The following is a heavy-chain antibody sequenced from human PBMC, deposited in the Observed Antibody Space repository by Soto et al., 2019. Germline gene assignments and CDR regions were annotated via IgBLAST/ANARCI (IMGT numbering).Heavy chain of an antibody. D-gene: IGHD2-2*01. CDR3: LKDRGFCSSIGCPSDGLDV. CDR2: ISGNSDSV. CDR1: GFIFDDHV. J-gene: IGHJ3*01. V-gene: IGHV3-9*01. Sequence: EVQLVESGGDLVQPGGSLRLSCAASGFIFDDHVMHWVRQAPGKGLEWVSGISGNSDSVAYVDSVKGRFTISRDNVKHSLYRHMDRLRPEDTALYYCLKDRGFCSSIGCPSDGLDVWGRGTMVTVSS.